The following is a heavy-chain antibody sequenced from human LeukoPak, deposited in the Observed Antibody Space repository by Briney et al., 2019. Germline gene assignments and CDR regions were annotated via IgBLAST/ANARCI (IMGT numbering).Heavy chain of an antibody. Sequence: GESLKISCKGSGYSFTSYWIGWVRQMPGKGLEWMGIIYPGDSDTRYSPSFQGQVTISADKSISTAYLHLSSLKASDTAMYYCARRGGYCSGGSCYGEVPFDYWGQGTLVAVSS. CDR3: ARRGGYCSGGSCYGEVPFDY. J-gene: IGHJ4*02. V-gene: IGHV5-51*01. CDR1: GYSFTSYW. CDR2: IYPGDSDT. D-gene: IGHD2-15*01.